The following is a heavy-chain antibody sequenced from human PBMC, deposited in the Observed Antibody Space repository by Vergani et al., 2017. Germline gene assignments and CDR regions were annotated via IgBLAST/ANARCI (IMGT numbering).Heavy chain of an antibody. CDR1: GGSINSGDYY. CDR2: IYSSGSPSVLSGST. CDR3: AREYYGGNFDPFDY. V-gene: IGHV4-30-4*01. D-gene: IGHD4-23*01. J-gene: IGHJ4*02. Sequence: QVQLQESGPGLVKPSQTLSLTCSVSGGSINSGDYYWSWIRQSPGKGLEWIGYIYSSGSPSVLSGSTDYNPSLKSRVIVSVDTSNNQFSLKLSSVIAADTAVYYCAREYYGGNFDPFDYWGQGTLVTVSS.